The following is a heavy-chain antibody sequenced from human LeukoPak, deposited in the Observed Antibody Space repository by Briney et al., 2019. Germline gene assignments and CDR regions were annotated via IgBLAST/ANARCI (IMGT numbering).Heavy chain of an antibody. V-gene: IGHV4-34*01. Sequence: SETLSLTCAVYGGSFSGYYWSWIRQPPGKGLEWIGEISHSGSTNYNPSLKSRVTISVDTSKNQFSLKLSSVTAADTAVYYCARDGFYYSRPFDYWGQGTLVTVSS. D-gene: IGHD4-4*01. J-gene: IGHJ4*02. CDR2: ISHSGST. CDR1: GGSFSGYY. CDR3: ARDGFYYSRPFDY.